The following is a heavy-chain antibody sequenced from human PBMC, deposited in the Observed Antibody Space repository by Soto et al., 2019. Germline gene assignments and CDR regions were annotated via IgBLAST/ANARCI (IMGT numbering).Heavy chain of an antibody. CDR3: ARDLGKYDRYYFDL. J-gene: IGHJ4*02. CDR2: MKSDGRRI. Sequence: EVQLVESGGDLVQPGGSLRLSCVSSGFIFSDYWMYWVRQAPGQGLVWVSRMKSDGRRITYADSVKGRFTISRDNAKDTLHLEMDGLRVEDTAVYYCARDLGKYDRYYFDLGGEGTLGTVAS. CDR1: GFIFSDYW. D-gene: IGHD3-9*01. V-gene: IGHV3-74*03.